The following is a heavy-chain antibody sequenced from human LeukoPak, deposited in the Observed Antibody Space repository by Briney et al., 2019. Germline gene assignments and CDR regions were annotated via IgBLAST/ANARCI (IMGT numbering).Heavy chain of an antibody. CDR3: ARDPGYSSSPYYLDY. J-gene: IGHJ4*02. V-gene: IGHV3-48*04. Sequence: QPGGSLRLSCEASGFTFNSYSMNWIRQAPGKGLEWVSYISSSSSDIYYGDSMKGRFTISRDNAKNSLYLQMNSLRAEDTAVFYCARDPGYSSSPYYLDYWGQGTLVTVSS. CDR2: ISSSSSDI. CDR1: GFTFNSYS. D-gene: IGHD2-2*03.